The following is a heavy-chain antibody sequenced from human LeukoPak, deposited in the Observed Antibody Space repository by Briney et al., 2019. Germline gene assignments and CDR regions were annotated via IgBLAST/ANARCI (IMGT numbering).Heavy chain of an antibody. J-gene: IGHJ5*02. Sequence: GGSLRLSCAASGFTFSSYSMNWVRQAPGKGLEWVSSISSSSSYIYYADSVKGRFTISRDNAKNSLYLQMNSLRAEDTAVYYCARDERGTTGTPNWFDPWGQGTLVTVSS. CDR2: ISSSSSYI. D-gene: IGHD1-1*01. V-gene: IGHV3-21*01. CDR3: ARDERGTTGTPNWFDP. CDR1: GFTFSSYS.